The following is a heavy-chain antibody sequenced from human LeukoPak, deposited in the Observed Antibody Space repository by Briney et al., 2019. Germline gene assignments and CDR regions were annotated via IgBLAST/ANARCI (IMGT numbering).Heavy chain of an antibody. J-gene: IGHJ5*02. CDR2: IIPIFGTA. Sequence: ASVTVSCTASGGTFSSYAISWVRQAPGQGLEWMGGIIPIFGTANYAQKFQGRVTITADESTSTAYMELSSLRSEDTAVYYCARDCSGGSCYPPTSRWFDPWGQGTLVTVSS. CDR1: GGTFSSYA. CDR3: ARDCSGGSCYPPTSRWFDP. V-gene: IGHV1-69*13. D-gene: IGHD2-15*01.